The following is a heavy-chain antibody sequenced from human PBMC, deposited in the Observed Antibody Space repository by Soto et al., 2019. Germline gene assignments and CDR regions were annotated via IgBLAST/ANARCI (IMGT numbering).Heavy chain of an antibody. J-gene: IGHJ4*02. D-gene: IGHD2-21*02. CDR3: AKYCGGDCRHFDA. CDR2: INPSSGAT. CDR1: GYNFIAYY. V-gene: IGHV1-46*01. Sequence: QVQLVQSGAEVKKPGSSVKLSCKASGYNFIAYYIYWVRQAPGQGPEWMGMINPSSGATNYAQKSQGRVTVTRDTSTSTAYLELSSLRSEDAAVYYCAKYCGGDCRHFDAWGQGTLVTVS.